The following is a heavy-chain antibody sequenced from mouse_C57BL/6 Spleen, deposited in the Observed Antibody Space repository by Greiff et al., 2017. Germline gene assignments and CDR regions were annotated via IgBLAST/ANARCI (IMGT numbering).Heavy chain of an antibody. CDR3: ARSITTVVAGDWYFDV. D-gene: IGHD1-1*01. CDR1: GYTFTSYG. J-gene: IGHJ1*03. Sequence: VQLQQSGAELARPGASVKLSCKASGYTFTSYGISWVKQRTGQGLEWIGEIYPRSGNTYYNEKFKGKATLTADKSSSTAYMELRSLTSEDSAVYFCARSITTVVAGDWYFDVWGTGTTVTVSS. CDR2: IYPRSGNT. V-gene: IGHV1-81*01.